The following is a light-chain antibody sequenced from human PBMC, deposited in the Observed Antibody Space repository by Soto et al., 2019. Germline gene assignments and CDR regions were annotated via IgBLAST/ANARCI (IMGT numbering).Light chain of an antibody. CDR3: QQYGNSPIT. CDR1: QSVSSGY. Sequence: EIVLTQSPGTLSLSPGERATLSCRASQSVSSGYVAWYQQKPGQAPSLLIYDASSRATGIPDGFSGSGSGTGFTLTISRLEPEDFAVYYCQQYGNSPITFGQGTRLEIK. J-gene: IGKJ5*01. V-gene: IGKV3-20*01. CDR2: DAS.